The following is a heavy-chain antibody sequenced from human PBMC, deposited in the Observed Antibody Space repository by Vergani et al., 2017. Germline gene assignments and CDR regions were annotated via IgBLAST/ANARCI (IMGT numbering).Heavy chain of an antibody. Sequence: QVQLVESGGGVVQLGRSLRLFCTPSSFKLGDYGMHWVRQAPGRGLEWVAMTWYEGNNNYYADSVKGRFTISKDISKNTLYLQMNSLRGDDTAVYYCARETRDTPSSLDYWGQGTLVTVSS. CDR3: ARETRDTPSSLDY. J-gene: IGHJ4*02. D-gene: IGHD5-24*01. CDR1: SFKLGDYG. V-gene: IGHV3-33*01. CDR2: TWYEGNNN.